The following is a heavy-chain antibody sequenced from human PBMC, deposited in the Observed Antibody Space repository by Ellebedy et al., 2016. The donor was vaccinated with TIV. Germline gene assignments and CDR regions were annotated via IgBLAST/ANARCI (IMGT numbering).Heavy chain of an antibody. D-gene: IGHD6-19*01. CDR1: GYSFTIHG. J-gene: IGHJ3*02. CDR2: ISAYNGDT. CDR3: ARGSGWFGALDI. V-gene: IGHV1-18*01. Sequence: AASVKVSCKTSGYSFTIHGINWVRQAPGQGLEWMGWISAYNGDTNYPQKLQDRITMTTDISTNTAYLELRSLRSDYTAVYYCARGSGWFGALDIWGQGTTVTVSS.